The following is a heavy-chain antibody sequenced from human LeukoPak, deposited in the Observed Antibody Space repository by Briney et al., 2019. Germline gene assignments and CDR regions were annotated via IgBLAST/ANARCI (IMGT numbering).Heavy chain of an antibody. CDR1: GYTFTGYY. CDR2: INPNSGGT. D-gene: IGHD3-3*01. J-gene: IGHJ4*01. V-gene: IGHV1-2*02. CDR3: ARIRSEQANYDLWSGYYSCFDY. Sequence: ASVKVSCKASGYTFTGYYMHWVRQAPGQGLEWMGWINPNSGGTNYAQKFQGRVTMTRDTSFSTAYMELSRLRSDDTAVYYSARIRSEQANYDLWSGYYSCFDYWGHGTLVTVSS.